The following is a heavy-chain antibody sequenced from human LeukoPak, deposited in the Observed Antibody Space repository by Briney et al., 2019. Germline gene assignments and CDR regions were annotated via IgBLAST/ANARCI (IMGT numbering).Heavy chain of an antibody. V-gene: IGHV3-30-3*01. Sequence: GRSLRLSCAASGFTFSSYAMHWVRQAPGKGLEWVAVISYDGSNKYYADSVKGRFTISRDNSKNTLYLQMNSLRAEDTAVYYCAREDYGDSRIPYYGMDVWGQGTMVTVSS. CDR1: GFTFSSYA. CDR2: ISYDGSNK. CDR3: AREDYGDSRIPYYGMDV. J-gene: IGHJ6*02. D-gene: IGHD4-17*01.